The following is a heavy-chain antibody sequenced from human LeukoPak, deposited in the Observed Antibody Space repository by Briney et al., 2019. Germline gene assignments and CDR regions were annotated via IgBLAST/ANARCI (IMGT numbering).Heavy chain of an antibody. Sequence: GGSLRLSCAASGFTFSSYAMSWVRQAPGKGLEWVSAISGSGGSTYYADSVKGRFTISRDNSKNTLYLQMNSLRAEDTAVYYCARDLGYSYGYVVDYWGQGTLVTVSS. CDR1: GFTFSSYA. J-gene: IGHJ4*02. V-gene: IGHV3-23*01. CDR2: ISGSGGST. CDR3: ARDLGYSYGYVVDY. D-gene: IGHD5-18*01.